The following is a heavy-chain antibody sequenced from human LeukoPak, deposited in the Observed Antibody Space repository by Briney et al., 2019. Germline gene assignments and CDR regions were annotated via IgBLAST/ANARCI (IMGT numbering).Heavy chain of an antibody. Sequence: QPGGSLRLSCAASGFTFSSYAMHWVRQAPGKGLEWVAVISYDGSNKYYADSVKGRFTISRDNSKNTLYLQMNSLRAEDTAVYYCASLLSDILTGSEFDNWFDPWGQGTLVTVSS. CDR1: GFTFSSYA. V-gene: IGHV3-30*04. CDR2: ISYDGSNK. D-gene: IGHD3-9*01. CDR3: ASLLSDILTGSEFDNWFDP. J-gene: IGHJ5*02.